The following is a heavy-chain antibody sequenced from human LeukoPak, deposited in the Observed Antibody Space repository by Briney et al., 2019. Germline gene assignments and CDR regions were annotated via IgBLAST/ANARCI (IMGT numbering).Heavy chain of an antibody. Sequence: GESLKISCQGSGYIFTNSWIAWVCQMPGKGLERMGIIYPGDSDTRYSPSFQGQVTISADNSISTAYLQWSSLKASDTAMYYCAIPKRPYDAFDIWGQGTMVTVSS. D-gene: IGHD5-24*01. CDR2: IYPGDSDT. CDR1: GYIFTNSW. CDR3: AIPKRPYDAFDI. J-gene: IGHJ3*02. V-gene: IGHV5-51*01.